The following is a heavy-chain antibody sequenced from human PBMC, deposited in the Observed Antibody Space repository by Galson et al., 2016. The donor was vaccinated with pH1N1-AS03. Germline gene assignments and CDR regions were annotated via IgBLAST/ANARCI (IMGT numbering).Heavy chain of an antibody. Sequence: SLRLSCAASGFTLSSYSMNWVRQAPGKGLEWVSSISSSSSYIYYADSLKGRFTVSRDNARNSLYLDISRLRVEDTAVYYCARPNDNYYYYSGMNVWGQGTTVTVYS. CDR3: ARPNDNYYYYSGMNV. CDR2: ISSSSSYI. V-gene: IGHV3-21*01. J-gene: IGHJ6*02. D-gene: IGHD1-1*01. CDR1: GFTLSSYS.